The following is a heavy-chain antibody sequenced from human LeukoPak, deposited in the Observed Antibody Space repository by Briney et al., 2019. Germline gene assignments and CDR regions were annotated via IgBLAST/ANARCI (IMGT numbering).Heavy chain of an antibody. V-gene: IGHV1-69*13. CDR3: ARDLGSGWYSGMDV. D-gene: IGHD6-19*01. Sequence: GASVKVSCKASGGTFSSYAISWVRQAPGRGLEWMGGIIPIFGTANYAQKFQGRVTITADESTSTAYMELSSLRSEDTAVYYCARDLGSGWYSGMDVWGQGTTVTVSS. J-gene: IGHJ6*02. CDR2: IIPIFGTA. CDR1: GGTFSSYA.